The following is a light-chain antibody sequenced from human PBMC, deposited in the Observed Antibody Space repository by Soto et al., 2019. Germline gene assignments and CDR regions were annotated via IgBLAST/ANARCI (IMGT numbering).Light chain of an antibody. CDR1: QSVSSY. V-gene: IGKV3-20*01. Sequence: EIVLTQSPATLSLSPGERATLSCRASQSVSSYLAWYQQTPGQAPRLLIYDASNRATGIPARFSGSGSGTDFTLTISRLEAEDFAVYYCQQYGSSPRTFGQGTKVDI. CDR2: DAS. J-gene: IGKJ1*01. CDR3: QQYGSSPRT.